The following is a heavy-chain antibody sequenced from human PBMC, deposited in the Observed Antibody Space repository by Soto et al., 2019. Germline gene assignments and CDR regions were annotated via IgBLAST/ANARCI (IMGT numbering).Heavy chain of an antibody. J-gene: IGHJ5*02. V-gene: IGHV4-59*01. CDR1: GGSISSYY. Sequence: SETLSLTCTVSGGSISSYYWSWIRQPPGKGLEWIGYIYYSGSTNYNPSLKSRVTISVDTSKNQFSLKLSSVTAADTAVYYCAQYYYDSSGYYRGGSMISNWFGPWGQGTLVTVSS. D-gene: IGHD3-22*01. CDR3: AQYYYDSSGYYRGGSMISNWFGP. CDR2: IYYSGST.